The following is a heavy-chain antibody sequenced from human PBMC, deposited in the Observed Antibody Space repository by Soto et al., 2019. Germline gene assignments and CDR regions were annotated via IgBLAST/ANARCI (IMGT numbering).Heavy chain of an antibody. J-gene: IGHJ6*02. CDR3: ARDCSSTSCSSQYYYYGMDV. Sequence: ASVKVSCKASDYTFTSYGISWVRQAPGQGIEWMGWINTYNGNTNYAQRLQDRVTMTTDTSTSTAYMELRSLRSDDTAVYHCARDCSSTSCSSQYYYYGMDVWGQGTTVTVS. D-gene: IGHD2-2*01. CDR2: INTYNGNT. CDR1: DYTFTSYG. V-gene: IGHV1-18*01.